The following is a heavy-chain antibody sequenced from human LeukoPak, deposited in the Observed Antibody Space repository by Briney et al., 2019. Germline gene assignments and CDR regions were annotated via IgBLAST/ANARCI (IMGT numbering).Heavy chain of an antibody. CDR2: ISDSGGST. D-gene: IGHD3-10*01. CDR3: AKRGIVIRAVIIVGFHKEAYYFDY. Sequence: GGSLRLSCAASGFAFSSYAMSWVRQAPGKGLERVAGISDSGGSTNYADSVKGRFTISRDNPKNTLYLRMNSLRAEDTAVYFCAKRGIVIRAVIIVGFHKEAYYFDYWGQGALVTVSS. CDR1: GFAFSSYA. V-gene: IGHV3-23*01. J-gene: IGHJ4*02.